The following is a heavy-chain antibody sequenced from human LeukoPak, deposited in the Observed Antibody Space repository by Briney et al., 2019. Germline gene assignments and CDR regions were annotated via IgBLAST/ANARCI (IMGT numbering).Heavy chain of an antibody. CDR2: IFHSGSS. CDR1: GDSISSGDYS. V-gene: IGHV4-30-2*01. Sequence: SQTLSLTCTVSGDSISSGDYSWSWIRLPSGKGLEWIGYIFHSGSSYYNPSLRSRVTISVDRSRNQFSLRLTSVTAADTAVYYCARELWFVNAPGSWLDPWGQGTLVAVSS. CDR3: ARELWFVNAPGSWLDP. D-gene: IGHD3-10*01. J-gene: IGHJ5*02.